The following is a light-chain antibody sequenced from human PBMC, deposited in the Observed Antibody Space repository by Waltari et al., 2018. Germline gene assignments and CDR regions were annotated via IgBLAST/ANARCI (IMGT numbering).Light chain of an antibody. CDR3: QSYDNDLNGVI. Sequence: HSVLTQPPSVSGAPGPRVTISCPGSGPNTGAGYDVHWYQQFPRAAPTLLIYGNTNRPSGVPDRFSGSRSGASASLVITGLQAEDEAYYFCQSYDNDLNGVIFGGGTNLTVL. CDR2: GNT. J-gene: IGLJ2*01. CDR1: GPNTGAGYD. V-gene: IGLV1-40*03.